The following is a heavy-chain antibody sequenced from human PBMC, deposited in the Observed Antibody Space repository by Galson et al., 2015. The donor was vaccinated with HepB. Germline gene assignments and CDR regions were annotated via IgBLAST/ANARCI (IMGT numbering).Heavy chain of an antibody. D-gene: IGHD1-26*01. Sequence: ETLSLTCTVSGGSINNYYWSWVRQAPGQGLEWIGYIYYSGSTNYNPSLKSRVTMAVDTSKNQFSLRLTSVTAADTAVYHCARHRLVGDSGLDYWGQGTLVTVSS. V-gene: IGHV4-59*01. CDR2: IYYSGST. CDR1: GGSINNYY. J-gene: IGHJ4*02. CDR3: ARHRLVGDSGLDY.